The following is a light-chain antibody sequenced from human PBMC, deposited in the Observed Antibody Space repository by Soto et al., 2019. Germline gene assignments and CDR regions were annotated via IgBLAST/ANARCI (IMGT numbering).Light chain of an antibody. V-gene: IGLV2-14*01. CDR2: EVS. Sequence: QSVLTQPASVSGSPGQSITISCTGTSSDVGGYKYVSWYQQHPGKAPKLMIYEVSNRPSGVSNRFSGSKSGNTASLTISGLQAEDDADYYCSSCTSNSTRVLGTGTKVTVL. CDR1: SSDVGGYKY. J-gene: IGLJ1*01. CDR3: SSCTSNSTRV.